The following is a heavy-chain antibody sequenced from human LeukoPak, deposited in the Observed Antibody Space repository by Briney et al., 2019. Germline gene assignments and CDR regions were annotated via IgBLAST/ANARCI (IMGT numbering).Heavy chain of an antibody. J-gene: IGHJ4*02. Sequence: PGGSLRLSCAASGFTFSSYEMNWVRQAPGKGLEWVSYISSSGSTIYYADSVKGRFTISRDNAKNSLYLQMNSLRAEDTAVYYCARALYYDFWSGSNFDYWGQGTLVTVSS. V-gene: IGHV3-48*03. CDR2: ISSSGSTI. D-gene: IGHD3-3*01. CDR1: GFTFSSYE. CDR3: ARALYYDFWSGSNFDY.